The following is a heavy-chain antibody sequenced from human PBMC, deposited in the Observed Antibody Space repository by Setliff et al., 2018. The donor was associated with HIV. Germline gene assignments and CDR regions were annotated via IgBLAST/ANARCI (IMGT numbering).Heavy chain of an antibody. V-gene: IGHV1-8*02. CDR3: ARGGRNMGYYDSSGYYFDY. J-gene: IGHJ4*02. CDR2: MNPNSGNT. Sequence: GASVKVSCKASGYTFTSYDINWVRQATGQGLEWMGWMNPNSGNTGYAQKFQGRVTMTRNTSISTAYMELSSLRSEDTAVYYCARGGRNMGYYDSSGYYFDYWGQGTLVTVSS. CDR1: GYTFTSYD. D-gene: IGHD3-22*01.